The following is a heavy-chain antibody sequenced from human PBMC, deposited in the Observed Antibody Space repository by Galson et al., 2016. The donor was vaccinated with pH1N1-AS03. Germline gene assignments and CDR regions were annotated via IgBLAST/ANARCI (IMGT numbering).Heavy chain of an antibody. Sequence: LSLTCSVSGDSISSNNYFWSWIRQPAGKGLEWIGRLSSLGTANYNPSLESRVSISVDASKNQFSLKLNSMTAADTAVYYCARDELWGRHDYLFHYWGQGALATVSS. CDR2: LSSLGTA. CDR1: GDSISSNNYF. CDR3: ARDELWGRHDYLFHY. D-gene: IGHD3-16*01. J-gene: IGHJ4*02. V-gene: IGHV4-61*02.